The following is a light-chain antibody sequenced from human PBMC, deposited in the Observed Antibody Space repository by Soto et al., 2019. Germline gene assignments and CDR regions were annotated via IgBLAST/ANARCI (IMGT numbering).Light chain of an antibody. CDR3: QQYGSSPPST. V-gene: IGKV3-20*01. CDR2: GAS. J-gene: IGKJ5*01. CDR1: QSVSSSY. Sequence: IVLTPSPGTLSLSPGERATLSCRASQSVSSSYLAWYQQKPGQAPRLLIYGASSRATGISDRFSGSGSGTDFTLTISRLEPEDFAVYYCQQYGSSPPSTFGQGTRLEIK.